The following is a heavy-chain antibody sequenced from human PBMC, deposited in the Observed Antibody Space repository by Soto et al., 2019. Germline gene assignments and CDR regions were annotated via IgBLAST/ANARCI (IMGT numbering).Heavy chain of an antibody. CDR3: ARATGADKEDY. Sequence: EVQLVESGGGLVQPGGSLRLSCSASGFIFSSYWMSWLRQAPGKGLEWGASMNEYGSERYYVDSVKGRFTISRDNAKNSLYLQMNSLRAEDTAVYYCARATGADKEDYWGQGTLVTVSS. J-gene: IGHJ4*02. CDR1: GFIFSSYW. V-gene: IGHV3-7*04. D-gene: IGHD3-10*01. CDR2: MNEYGSER.